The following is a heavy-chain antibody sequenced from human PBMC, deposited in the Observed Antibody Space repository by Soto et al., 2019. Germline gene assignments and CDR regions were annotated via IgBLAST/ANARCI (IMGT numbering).Heavy chain of an antibody. V-gene: IGHV1-58*01. J-gene: IGHJ3*02. CDR1: GFTFTSSA. Sequence: GXSVKDSCKASGFTFTSSAVQWVRQARGQRLGWIGWIVVGSGNTNYAQKFQERVTITRDMSTSTAYMELSSLRSEDTAVYYCAAPSGGYSYAFDIWGQGTMVTVSS. D-gene: IGHD5-18*01. CDR3: AAPSGGYSYAFDI. CDR2: IVVGSGNT.